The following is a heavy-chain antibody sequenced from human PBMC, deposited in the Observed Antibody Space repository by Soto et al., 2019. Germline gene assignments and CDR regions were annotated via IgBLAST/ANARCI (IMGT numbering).Heavy chain of an antibody. CDR3: AKGEGGYYDSSGYTFDY. D-gene: IGHD3-22*01. J-gene: IGHJ4*02. CDR1: GGSISSGCYY. Sequence: SETLSLTSTVSGGSISSGCYYWSWIRQHPGKGLEWIGYIYYSGSTYYNPSLKSRVTISVDTSKNQFSLKLSSVTAADTAVYYCAKGEGGYYDSSGYTFDYWGQGTLVTVSS. CDR2: IYYSGST. V-gene: IGHV4-31*03.